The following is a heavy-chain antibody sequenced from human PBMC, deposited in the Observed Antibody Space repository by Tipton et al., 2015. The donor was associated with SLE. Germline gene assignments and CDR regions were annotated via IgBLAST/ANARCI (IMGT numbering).Heavy chain of an antibody. CDR3: ARGEDPDPFDS. CDR2: IHYNGNT. CDR1: GGSVSSGSYS. V-gene: IGHV4-31*03. Sequence: TLSLTCTVSGGSVSSGSYSWSWIRQPPGKGLEWIAYIHYNGNTYYNPSLKSRVTISIDASKNQFSLKLSSVTAADTAVYSCARGEDPDPFDSWGRGTMVTVSS. J-gene: IGHJ3*02.